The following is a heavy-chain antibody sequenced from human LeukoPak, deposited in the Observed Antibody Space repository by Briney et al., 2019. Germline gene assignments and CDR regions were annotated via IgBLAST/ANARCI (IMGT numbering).Heavy chain of an antibody. D-gene: IGHD3-9*01. CDR1: GYTFTSYA. J-gene: IGHJ5*02. CDR2: INAGNGNT. CDR3: ARETSEDYDILTGYLP. Sequence: ASVKVSCKASGYTFTSYAMHWVRQAPGQRLEWMGWINAGNGNTKYSQKFQGRVTITRDTSASTAYMELSSLRSEGTAVYYCARETSEDYDILTGYLPWGQGTLVTVSS. V-gene: IGHV1-3*01.